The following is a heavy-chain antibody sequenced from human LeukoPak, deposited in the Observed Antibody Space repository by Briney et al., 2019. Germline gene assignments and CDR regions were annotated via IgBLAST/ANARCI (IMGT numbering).Heavy chain of an antibody. CDR1: GFTFDDYG. D-gene: IGHD3-22*01. CDR3: ARVVGLEVVNPHYLDY. V-gene: IGHV3-20*01. J-gene: IGHJ4*02. CDR2: INWNGGGT. Sequence: GGSLRLSCAASGFTFDDYGMSWVRQAPGKGLEWVSGINWNGGGTVYADSVKGRFPISRDNAKNSLYLPMNSLRAEDTALYHCARVVGLEVVNPHYLDYWGQGTLVTVSS.